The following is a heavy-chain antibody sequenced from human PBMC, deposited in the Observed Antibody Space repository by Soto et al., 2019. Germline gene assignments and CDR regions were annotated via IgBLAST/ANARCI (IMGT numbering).Heavy chain of an antibody. V-gene: IGHV1-69*04. D-gene: IGHD6-6*01. CDR2: IIPILGIA. CDR3: ARDARSSSSTGVNWFDP. J-gene: IGHJ5*02. CDR1: GGTFSSYT. Sequence: SVKVSCKASGGTFSSYTISWVRQAPGQGLEWMGRIIPILGIANYAQKFQGRVTITADKSTSTAYMELSSLRSEDTAVYYCARDARSSSSTGVNWFDPWGQGTLVTVSS.